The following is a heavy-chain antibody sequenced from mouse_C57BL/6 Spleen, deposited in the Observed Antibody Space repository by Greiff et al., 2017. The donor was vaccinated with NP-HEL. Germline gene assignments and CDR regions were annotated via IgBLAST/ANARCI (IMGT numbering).Heavy chain of an antibody. CDR3: TRPVYYGYDWFAY. D-gene: IGHD2-2*01. CDR1: GFTFSDAW. CDR2: IRNKANNHAT. J-gene: IGHJ3*01. Sequence: EVKVVESGGGLVQPGGSMKLSCAASGFTFSDAWMDWVRQSPEKGLEWVAEIRNKANNHATYYAESVKGRFTISSDDSKSSVYLQMNSLRAEDTGIYYCTRPVYYGYDWFAYWGQGTLVTVSA. V-gene: IGHV6-6*01.